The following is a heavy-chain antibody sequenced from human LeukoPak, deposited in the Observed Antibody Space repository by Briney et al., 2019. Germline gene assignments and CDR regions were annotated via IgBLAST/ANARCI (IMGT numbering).Heavy chain of an antibody. CDR2: ISSSGST. V-gene: IGHV4-31*03. CDR1: GGSISSGGYF. J-gene: IGHJ4*02. CDR3: ARAVNLNAFDY. Sequence: PSETLSLTCTVSGGSISSGGYFWSWIRQHPGKGLEWIGSISSSGSTLYSPSLKRRVTISVDTSKTQFSLNLSSVTAADTAGYYCARAVNLNAFDYWGQGTRVTVSS. D-gene: IGHD1-1*01.